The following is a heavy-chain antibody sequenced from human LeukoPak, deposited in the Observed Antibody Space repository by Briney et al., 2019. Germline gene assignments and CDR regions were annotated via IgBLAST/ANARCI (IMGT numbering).Heavy chain of an antibody. J-gene: IGHJ3*02. CDR2: ISSSSSYI. CDR1: GFTFSSYS. CDR3: ARQHSSGWGDAFDI. V-gene: IGHV3-21*01. D-gene: IGHD6-19*01. Sequence: GGSLRLSCAASGFTFSSYSMNWVRQAPGKGLEWVSSISSSSSYIYYADSVKGRFTISRDNAKNSLYLQMNSLRAEDTAVYYCARQHSSGWGDAFDIWGQGTMVTVSS.